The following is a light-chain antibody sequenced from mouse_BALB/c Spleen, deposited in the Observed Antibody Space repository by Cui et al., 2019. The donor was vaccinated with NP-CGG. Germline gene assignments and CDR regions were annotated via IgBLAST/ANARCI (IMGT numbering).Light chain of an antibody. V-gene: IGLV1*01. CDR1: TGAVTTRNY. J-gene: IGLJ1*01. CDR2: GTN. CDR3: ALWYSNHWV. Sequence: QPVVPQEPALTTSPGETVTLTCRSSTGAVTTRNYANWVQEKPDHLFTGLIGGTNNRAPGVPARFSGSLIGDKAALTITGAQTEDEAIYFCALWYSNHWVFGGGTKLTVL.